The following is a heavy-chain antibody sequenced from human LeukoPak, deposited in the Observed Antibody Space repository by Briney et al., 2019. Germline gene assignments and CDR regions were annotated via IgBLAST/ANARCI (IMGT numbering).Heavy chain of an antibody. Sequence: ASLKVSCKASGYTFTSYDINWVRQATRQGLEWMGWTNPNSGNTGYAQKFQGRVTMTRNTPISTAYMELSSLGSEDTAVYYCARATRDCSSASCYNYWGQGTLVTVSS. CDR3: ARATRDCSSASCYNY. CDR2: TNPNSGNT. V-gene: IGHV1-8*01. CDR1: GYTFTSYD. D-gene: IGHD2-2*02. J-gene: IGHJ4*02.